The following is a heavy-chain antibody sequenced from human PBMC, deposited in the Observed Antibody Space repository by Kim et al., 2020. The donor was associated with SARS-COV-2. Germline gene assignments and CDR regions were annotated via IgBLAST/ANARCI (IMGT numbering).Heavy chain of an antibody. V-gene: IGHV3-30*04. CDR3: ARENSMFRGVILRYYYY. CDR2: ISYDGSNK. D-gene: IGHD3-10*01. CDR1: GFTFSSYA. Sequence: GGSRRLSCAASGFTFSSYAMHWVRQAPGKGLEWVAVISYDGSNKYYADSVKGRFTISRDNSKNTLYLQMNSLRAEDTAVYYCARENSMFRGVILRYYYY. J-gene: IGHJ6*01.